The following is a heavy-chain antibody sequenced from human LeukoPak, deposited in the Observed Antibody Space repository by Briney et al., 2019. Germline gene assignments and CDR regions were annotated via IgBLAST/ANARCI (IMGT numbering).Heavy chain of an antibody. J-gene: IGHJ5*02. CDR3: AKGYSSGWYSHPNWFDP. CDR1: GFTFSNYA. Sequence: GGSLRLSCAASGFTFSNYAMNWVRQAPGNGLEWVSAISGSGGSTYYADSVKGRFTISRDNSKNTLYLQMNSLRAEDTAVYYCAKGYSSGWYSHPNWFDPWGQGTLVTVSS. CDR2: ISGSGGST. D-gene: IGHD6-19*01. V-gene: IGHV3-23*01.